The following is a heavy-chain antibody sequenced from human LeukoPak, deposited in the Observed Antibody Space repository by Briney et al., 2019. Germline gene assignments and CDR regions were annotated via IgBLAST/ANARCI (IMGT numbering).Heavy chain of an antibody. CDR2: IRYDGGNT. CDR1: GFTFSNYGFSSYG. J-gene: IGHJ4*02. D-gene: IGHD6-19*01. CDR3: AKVHPSGLHDY. V-gene: IGHV3-30*02. Sequence: GGSLRLSCAASGFTFSNYGFSSYGMHWVRQAPGKGLEWVAFIRYDGGNTYYADSVRGRCTISRDNSKNTLYLQMNGLRAEDTAVYYCAKVHPSGLHDYWGQGTLVTVSS.